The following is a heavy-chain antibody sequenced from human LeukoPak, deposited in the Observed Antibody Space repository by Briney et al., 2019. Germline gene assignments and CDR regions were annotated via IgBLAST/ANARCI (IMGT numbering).Heavy chain of an antibody. CDR1: GFTVSSNY. Sequence: PGGSLRLSCAASGFTVSSNYMSWVRQAPGKGLEWVSVIYSGGSTYYADSVKARFTISRDNSKHTLYLQMNSLRAEDTAVYYCASGRGYYDSSGHGGYWGQGTLVTVSS. V-gene: IGHV3-66*01. CDR2: IYSGGST. D-gene: IGHD3-22*01. CDR3: ASGRGYYDSSGHGGY. J-gene: IGHJ4*02.